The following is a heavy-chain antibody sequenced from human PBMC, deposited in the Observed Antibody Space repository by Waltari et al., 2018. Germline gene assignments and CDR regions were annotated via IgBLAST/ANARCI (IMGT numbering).Heavy chain of an antibody. Sequence: QLQLQESGPGLVKPSETLSLTCTVSGGSISSSSYYWGWIRQPPGKGLEWIGSIYYSGGTYYNPSLKSRVTISVDTSKNQFSLKLSSVTAADTAVYYCARDHLPSGGTVVAATADYWGQGTLVTVSS. CDR1: GGSISSSSYY. V-gene: IGHV4-39*07. CDR3: ARDHLPSGGTVVAATADY. CDR2: IYYSGGT. D-gene: IGHD2-15*01. J-gene: IGHJ4*02.